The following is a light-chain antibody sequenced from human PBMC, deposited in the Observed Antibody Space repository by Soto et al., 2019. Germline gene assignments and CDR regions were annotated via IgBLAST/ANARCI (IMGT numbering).Light chain of an antibody. J-gene: IGKJ4*01. CDR3: QQTYSTFVS. CDR1: QGISSY. Sequence: AIRMTQSPSSFSASTGDRVTITCRASQGISSYLAWYQQKPGKAPKLLIYAASTLQSGVPSRFSGSGSGTDFTLTISCLQSEDFATYYCQQTYSTFVSFGGGTKVDIK. V-gene: IGKV1-8*01. CDR2: AAS.